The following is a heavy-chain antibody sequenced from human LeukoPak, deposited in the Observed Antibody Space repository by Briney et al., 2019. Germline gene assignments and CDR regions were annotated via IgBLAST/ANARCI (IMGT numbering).Heavy chain of an antibody. Sequence: SETLSLTCTVSRGSISSYYWSWIRQPPGQGLEWIGYIYYSGSTDYNPSLKSRVNISVDTSKNQFSLKLSSVTAADTAVYYCARVRVSSGSHPWYFDYWGQGTLVTVSS. CDR3: ARVRVSSGSHPWYFDY. CDR2: IYYSGST. J-gene: IGHJ4*02. V-gene: IGHV4-59*01. CDR1: RGSISSYY. D-gene: IGHD3-22*01.